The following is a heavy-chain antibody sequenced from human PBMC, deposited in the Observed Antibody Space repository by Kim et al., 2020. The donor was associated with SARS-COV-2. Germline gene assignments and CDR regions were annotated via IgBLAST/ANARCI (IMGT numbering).Heavy chain of an antibody. CDR3: ARSYCSGGSCYTRPDY. CDR1: GYTFTGYY. J-gene: IGHJ4*02. D-gene: IGHD2-15*01. Sequence: ASVKVSCKASGYTFTGYYMHWVRQAPGQGLEWMGWINPNSGGTNYAQKFQGRVTMTRDTSISTAYMELSRLRSDDTAVYYCARSYCSGGSCYTRPDYWGQGTLVTVSS. CDR2: INPNSGGT. V-gene: IGHV1-2*02.